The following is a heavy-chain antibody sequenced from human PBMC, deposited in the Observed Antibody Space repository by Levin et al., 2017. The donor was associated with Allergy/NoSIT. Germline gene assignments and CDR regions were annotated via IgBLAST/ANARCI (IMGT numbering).Heavy chain of an antibody. CDR1: GFTFSSYA. Sequence: SCAASGFTFSSYAMHWVRQAPGKGLEWVAVISYDGSNKYYADSVKGRFTISRDNSKNTLYLQMNSLRAEDTAVYYCARGSVAAAGTCFDYWGQGTLVTVSS. J-gene: IGHJ4*02. V-gene: IGHV3-30-3*01. D-gene: IGHD6-13*01. CDR2: ISYDGSNK. CDR3: ARGSVAAAGTCFDY.